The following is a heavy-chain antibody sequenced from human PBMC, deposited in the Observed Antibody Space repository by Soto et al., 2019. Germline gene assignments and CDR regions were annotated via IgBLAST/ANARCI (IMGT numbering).Heavy chain of an antibody. Sequence: QVQLQQWGAGLLKPSETLSLTCAVYGGSFSGYYWSWIRQPPGKGLEWIGEINHSGSTNYNPSPKSRVTISVDTSKNQFSLKLSSVTAADTAVYYCARYRFYDILTGYYRPFDYWGQGTLVTVSS. D-gene: IGHD3-9*01. CDR2: INHSGST. V-gene: IGHV4-34*01. J-gene: IGHJ4*02. CDR3: ARYRFYDILTGYYRPFDY. CDR1: GGSFSGYY.